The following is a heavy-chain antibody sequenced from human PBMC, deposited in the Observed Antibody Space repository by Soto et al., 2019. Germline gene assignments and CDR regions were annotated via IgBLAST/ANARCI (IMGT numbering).Heavy chain of an antibody. V-gene: IGHV2-5*02. Sequence: SGPTLVNPTQTLTLTCTFSGFSLSTYGVGVGWIRQPPGKALEWLALIYWDDDTRFSPSLSSRLAITKDTSKSQVVLTMTHMDPVDTAKYYCENRPGFSMAFDYWGPGSLVTVSS. CDR2: IYWDDDT. J-gene: IGHJ4*02. CDR3: ENRPGFSMAFDY. CDR1: GFSLSTYGVG. D-gene: IGHD3-10*01.